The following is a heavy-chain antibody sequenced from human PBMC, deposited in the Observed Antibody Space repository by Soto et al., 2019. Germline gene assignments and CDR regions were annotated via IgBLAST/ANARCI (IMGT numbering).Heavy chain of an antibody. V-gene: IGHV1-69*12. Sequence: QVQLVQSGAEVKKPGSSVKVSCKSSGGTFSSYALSWVLQAPGQGLEGMGGIIPIFGTANYAQKFQGRVTITADESTSTAYMELSSLRSEDTAVYYCARVGYGFDYWGQGTLVTVSS. J-gene: IGHJ4*02. CDR3: ARVGYGFDY. CDR1: GGTFSSYA. D-gene: IGHD6-13*01. CDR2: IIPIFGTA.